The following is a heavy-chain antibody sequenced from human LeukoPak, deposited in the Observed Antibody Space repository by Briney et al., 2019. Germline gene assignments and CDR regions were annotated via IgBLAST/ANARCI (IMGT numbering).Heavy chain of an antibody. Sequence: GGSLRFSCAASGFTFSSYAMIWVRHAPGHGLEWVSAVRGGDAGTAYADSVKGRFTNSRANSKNTLYLQLNSLSADDKAVYYCAKNRGGSYYSGSDYWGQTTLVTVSS. J-gene: IGHJ4*02. D-gene: IGHD1-26*01. CDR3: AKNRGGSYYSGSDY. V-gene: IGHV3-23*01. CDR1: GFTFSSYA. CDR2: VRGGDAGT.